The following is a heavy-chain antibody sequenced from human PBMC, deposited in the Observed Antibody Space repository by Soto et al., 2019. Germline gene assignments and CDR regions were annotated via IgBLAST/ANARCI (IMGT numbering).Heavy chain of an antibody. Sequence: XGSLRISLAASGCTFSDYYMSWIRQAPGKGLDWISYISSASTFTKNADSVNGRFTISRDNAKNSLHLQMNSLRAEDTAVYYCAGGSKASAAIGVAFDFWGRVTMVTVSS. CDR3: AGGSKASAAIGVAFDF. D-gene: IGHD2-2*01. CDR1: GCTFSDYY. V-gene: IGHV3-11*06. J-gene: IGHJ3*01. CDR2: ISSASTFT.